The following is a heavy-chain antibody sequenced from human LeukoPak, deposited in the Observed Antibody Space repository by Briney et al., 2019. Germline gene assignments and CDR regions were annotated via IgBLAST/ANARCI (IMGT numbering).Heavy chain of an antibody. CDR3: AKESPQFDY. V-gene: IGHV3-23*01. CDR1: GFTFSSYA. Sequence: PGGSLRLPCAASGFTFSSYAMSWVGQAPGKGLEWVSVISGNGVSTHYADSMKGRFTISRDNSKNTLYLQMSSLTAEDTAVYYCAKESPQFDYWGQGTLVTVSS. CDR2: ISGNGVST. J-gene: IGHJ4*02.